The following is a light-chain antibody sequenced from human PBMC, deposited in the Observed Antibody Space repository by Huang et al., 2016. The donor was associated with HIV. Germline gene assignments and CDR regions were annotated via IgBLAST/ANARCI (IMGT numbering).Light chain of an antibody. V-gene: IGKV3-11*01. Sequence: EIVLTQSPATLSLSPGERATLSCRASQSVSSYLAWYQQKPGQAPRRLIYGASNGATGIPARFSGSGSGTDFTLTISSLEPEDFAVYYCQQRSNWPILTFGPGTKVDIK. J-gene: IGKJ3*01. CDR2: GAS. CDR3: QQRSNWPILT. CDR1: QSVSSY.